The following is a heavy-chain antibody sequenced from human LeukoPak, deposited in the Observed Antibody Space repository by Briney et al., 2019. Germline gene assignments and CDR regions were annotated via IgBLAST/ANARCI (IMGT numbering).Heavy chain of an antibody. Sequence: PSETLSLTCAVYGGSFSGYYWSWIRQPPGKGLDWIGEINHSGSTNYNPSLKGRVTISVDTSKNQFSLKLSSVTAADTAVYYCARGLRGSRLRYYYYMDVWGKGTTVTVSS. D-gene: IGHD3-16*01. CDR1: GGSFSGYY. J-gene: IGHJ6*03. V-gene: IGHV4-34*01. CDR3: ARGLRGSRLRYYYYMDV. CDR2: INHSGST.